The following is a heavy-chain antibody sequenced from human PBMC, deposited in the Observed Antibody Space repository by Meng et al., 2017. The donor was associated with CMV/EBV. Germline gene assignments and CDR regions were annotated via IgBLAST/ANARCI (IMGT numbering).Heavy chain of an antibody. CDR2: IDWDDDK. J-gene: IGHJ6*02. CDR1: GFSLSTSGMR. CDR3: ARMGYYYGMDV. V-gene: IGHV2-70D*14. Sequence: SGPTLVKPTQILTLTCTFSGFSLSTSGMRVSWIRQPPGKALEWLARIDWDDDKFYSTSLKTRLTISKDTSKNQVVLTMTNMDPVDTATYYCARMGYYYGMDVWGQGTTVTVSS.